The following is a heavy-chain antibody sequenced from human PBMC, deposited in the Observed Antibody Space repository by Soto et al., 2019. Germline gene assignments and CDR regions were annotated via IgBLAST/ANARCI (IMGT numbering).Heavy chain of an antibody. V-gene: IGHV3-7*03. D-gene: IGHD6-6*01. CDR2: IKQDGSEK. CDR3: ARDKGNRQLDQGFDP. J-gene: IGHJ5*02. CDR1: GFTFSSYW. Sequence: GSLRLSCAASGFTFSSYWMSWVRQAPGKGLEWVANIKQDGSEKYYVDSVKGRFTISRDNAKNSLYLQMNSLRAEDTAVYYCARDKGNRQLDQGFDPWGQGTLVTVSS.